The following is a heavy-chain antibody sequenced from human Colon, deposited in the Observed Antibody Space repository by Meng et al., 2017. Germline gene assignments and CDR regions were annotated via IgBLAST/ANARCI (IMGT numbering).Heavy chain of an antibody. J-gene: IGHJ2*01. CDR2: IFPIFGTA. V-gene: IGHV1-69*06. CDR1: GYTFTRYD. CDR3: ARGSGRRWYFDL. Sequence: LVELGDGGSKTGDLVMVSCKSSGYTFTRYDINWVRQATGQGLEWMGAIFPIFGTANYAKKFQGRVTITADKSTSTAYMELSSLRSDDTAVYYCARGSGRRWYFDLWGRGTLVTVSS. D-gene: IGHD3-10*01.